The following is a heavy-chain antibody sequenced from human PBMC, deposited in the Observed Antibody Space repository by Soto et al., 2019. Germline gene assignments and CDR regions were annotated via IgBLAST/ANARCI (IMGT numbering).Heavy chain of an antibody. CDR2: TYFRSKWYN. V-gene: IGHV6-1*01. CDR3: ARVSFDHFVHWFDP. J-gene: IGHJ5*02. CDR1: GDSVSSKTAA. D-gene: IGHD3-9*01. Sequence: SQTLSLTCAISGDSVSSKTAAWNWIRQSPSRGLEWLGRTYFRSKWYNDYAISVKSRITINPDTSKNQFSLLLNSVTPEDTSVYYCARVSFDHFVHWFDPWGQGTLVTVSS.